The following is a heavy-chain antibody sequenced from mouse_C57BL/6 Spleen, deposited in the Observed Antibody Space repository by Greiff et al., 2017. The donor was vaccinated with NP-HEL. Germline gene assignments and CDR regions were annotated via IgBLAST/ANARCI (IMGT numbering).Heavy chain of an antibody. D-gene: IGHD2-5*01. Sequence: VQLQQSGAELVKPGASVKLSCKASGYTFTSYWMHWVKQRPGQGLEWIGMIHPNSGSTNYNEKFKSKATLTVDTSSSTAYMQLSSLTSEDSAVYYCAIYYSKGYWGQGTTLTVSS. V-gene: IGHV1-64*01. CDR2: IHPNSGST. CDR1: GYTFTSYW. CDR3: AIYYSKGY. J-gene: IGHJ2*01.